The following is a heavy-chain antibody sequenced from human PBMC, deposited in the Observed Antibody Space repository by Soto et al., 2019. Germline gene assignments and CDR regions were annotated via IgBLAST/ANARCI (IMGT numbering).Heavy chain of an antibody. Sequence: QVQLQESGPGLVKPSETLSLTCTVSGGSINGYYWTWLRQSPTNGLEWIGYFHFSGSTKYNPSLESRLTILADTSKNQISLTLSSVTAADTAVYYCARASGYSYGYDDFFDNWGQGTLANVSS. CDR3: ARASGYSYGYDDFFDN. CDR1: GGSINGYY. J-gene: IGHJ4*01. CDR2: FHFSGST. D-gene: IGHD5-18*01. V-gene: IGHV4-59*01.